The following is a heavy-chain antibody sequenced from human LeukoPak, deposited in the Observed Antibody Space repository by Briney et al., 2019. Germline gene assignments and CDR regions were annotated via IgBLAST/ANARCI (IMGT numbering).Heavy chain of an antibody. D-gene: IGHD2-15*01. J-gene: IGHJ3*02. V-gene: IGHV4-34*01. CDR3: ARLARYCSGGSCYLGDAFDI. CDR2: INHSGST. CDR1: GGSFSGYY. Sequence: SETLSLTCAVSGGSFSGYYWSWIRQPPGKGLEWIGEINHSGSTNYNPSLKSRVTISVDTSKNQFPLKLGSVTAADTAVYYWARLARYCSGGSCYLGDAFDIWGQGTMVTVSS.